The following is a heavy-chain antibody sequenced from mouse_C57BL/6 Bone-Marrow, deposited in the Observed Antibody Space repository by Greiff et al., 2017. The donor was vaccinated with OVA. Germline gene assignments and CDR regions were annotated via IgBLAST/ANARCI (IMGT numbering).Heavy chain of an antibody. CDR3: AREGAGWLPRYWYFDV. Sequence: EVQLKESGPGLVKPSQSLSLTCSVTGYSITSGYYWNWIRQFPGNKLEWMGYISYDGSNNYNPSLKNRISITRDTSKNQFFLKLNSVTTEDTATYYCAREGAGWLPRYWYFDVWGTGTTVTVSS. J-gene: IGHJ1*03. D-gene: IGHD2-3*01. V-gene: IGHV3-6*01. CDR1: GYSITSGYY. CDR2: ISYDGSN.